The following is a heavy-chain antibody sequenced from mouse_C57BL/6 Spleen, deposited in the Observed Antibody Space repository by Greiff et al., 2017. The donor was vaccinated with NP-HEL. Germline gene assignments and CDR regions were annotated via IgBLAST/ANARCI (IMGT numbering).Heavy chain of an antibody. J-gene: IGHJ2*01. CDR3: ARKRGWDVYFDY. CDR2: IDPSDSET. D-gene: IGHD3-3*01. V-gene: IGHV1-52*01. CDR1: GYTFTSYW. Sequence: QVQLQQPGAELVRPGSSVKLSCKASGYTFTSYWMHWVKQRPIQGLEWIGNIDPSDSETHYNQKFKDKATLTVDKSSSTAYMQLSSLTSEDSAVYYCARKRGWDVYFDYWGQGTTLTVSS.